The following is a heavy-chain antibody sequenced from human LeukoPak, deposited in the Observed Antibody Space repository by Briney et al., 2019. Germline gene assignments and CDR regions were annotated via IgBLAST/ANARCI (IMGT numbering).Heavy chain of an antibody. D-gene: IGHD2-2*01. CDR2: VYYSGST. V-gene: IGHV4-59*08. CDR3: AGVPSVYDFGMDV. CDR1: GGSISTYY. J-gene: IGHJ6*02. Sequence: PSETLSLTCTVSGGSISTYYWSWIRQPPGKGLEWIGYVYYSGSTNYNPSLTSRVTISVDTSKNQFSLKLTSVSAAGTAVYYCAGVPSVYDFGMDVWGQGTTVTVSS.